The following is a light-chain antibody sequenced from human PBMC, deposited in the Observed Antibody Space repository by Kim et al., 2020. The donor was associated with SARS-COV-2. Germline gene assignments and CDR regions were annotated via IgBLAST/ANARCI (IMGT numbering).Light chain of an antibody. CDR3: QQRDSRPRT. J-gene: IGKJ1*01. Sequence: EIVLTQSPATLSLSPGERATLSCRASQSVSSYLAWYQQKLGQAPRLLIYDASNRATGIPARFSGSGSGTDFTLTISSLEPEDFAVYYCQQRDSRPRTFGQGTKVDIK. V-gene: IGKV3-11*01. CDR1: QSVSSY. CDR2: DAS.